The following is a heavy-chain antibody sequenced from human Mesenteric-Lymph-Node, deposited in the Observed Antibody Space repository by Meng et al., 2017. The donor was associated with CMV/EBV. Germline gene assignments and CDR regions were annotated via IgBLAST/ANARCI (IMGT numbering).Heavy chain of an antibody. CDR3: AKDRGYCSSTSCHQPFDY. Sequence: SETLSLTCTVSGGSISSYYWSWIRQPPGKGLEWIGYIYYSGSTNYNPSLKSRVTISVDTSKNQFSLKLTSVTAADTAVYYCAKDRGYCSSTSCHQPFDYWGQGTLVTVSS. CDR2: IYYSGST. D-gene: IGHD2-2*01. J-gene: IGHJ4*02. V-gene: IGHV4-59*01. CDR1: GGSISSYY.